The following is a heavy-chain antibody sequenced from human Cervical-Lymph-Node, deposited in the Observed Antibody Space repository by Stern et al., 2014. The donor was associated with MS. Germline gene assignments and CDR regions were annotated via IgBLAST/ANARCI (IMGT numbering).Heavy chain of an antibody. CDR2: IYWDDDK. CDR1: GFSLSTSGVG. V-gene: IGHV2-5*02. CDR3: ARRDYNDYGAEWFDP. J-gene: IGHJ5*02. D-gene: IGHD4-11*01. Sequence: EESGPTLVKPTQTLTLTCTFSGFSLSTSGVGVGWIRQPPGKALEWLALIYWDDDKRYSPSLRSRLTITKDTSKNQVVLTMTNVDPVDTATYYCARRDYNDYGAEWFDPWGQGTLVTISS.